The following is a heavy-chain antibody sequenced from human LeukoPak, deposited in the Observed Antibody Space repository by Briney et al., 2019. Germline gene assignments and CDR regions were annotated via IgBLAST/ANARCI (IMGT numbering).Heavy chain of an antibody. CDR1: GFTFISYS. CDR3: AKQSIPSDY. CDR2: ISCSGGST. V-gene: IGHV3-23*01. D-gene: IGHD6-6*01. J-gene: IGHJ4*02. Sequence: GGSLRLSCAASGFTFISYSMSWVRQAPGQGLEWLSAISCSGGSTNYADSVKGRFTITRDNSKNTLDLQMNSLIAEDTAVYYCAKQSIPSDYWGQGPLVSVSS.